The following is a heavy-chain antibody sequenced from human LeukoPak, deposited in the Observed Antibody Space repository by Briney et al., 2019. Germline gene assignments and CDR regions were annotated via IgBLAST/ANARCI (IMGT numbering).Heavy chain of an antibody. J-gene: IGHJ4*02. CDR1: GLTFSSYS. V-gene: IGHV3-48*04. D-gene: IGHD6-13*01. Sequence: QPGRSLRLSCAASGLTFSSYSMNWVSQAPGKGLEWVSYISSSSTTIYYADSVKGRFTISRDNAKNSLYLQMNGLRAEDTAVYYCVRDFQGYWGQGTLVTVSS. CDR3: VRDFQGY. CDR2: ISSSSTTI.